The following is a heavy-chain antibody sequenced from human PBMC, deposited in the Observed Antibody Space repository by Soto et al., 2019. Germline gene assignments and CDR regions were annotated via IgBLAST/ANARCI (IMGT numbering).Heavy chain of an antibody. V-gene: IGHV1-46*03. J-gene: IGHJ2*01. Sequence: QVQLVQSGAEVKKPGASVKVSCKASGYTFTSYYMHWVRQAPGQGLEWMGIINPSGGSTSYAQKFQGRVTMTRDTSTSTVYMELSSLRSEDTAVYYCARSPIVVVLAASNHWYFDLWGRGTLVTVSS. CDR1: GYTFTSYY. D-gene: IGHD2-15*01. CDR3: ARSPIVVVLAASNHWYFDL. CDR2: INPSGGST.